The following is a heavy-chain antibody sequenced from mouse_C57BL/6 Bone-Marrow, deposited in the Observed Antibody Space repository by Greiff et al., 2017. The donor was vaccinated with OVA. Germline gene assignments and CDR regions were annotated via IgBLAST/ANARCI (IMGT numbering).Heavy chain of an antibody. CDR1: GFTFSSYA. V-gene: IGHV5-4*03. CDR3: ARVTRDY. J-gene: IGHJ4*01. CDR2: ISDGGSYT. Sequence: EVMLVESGGGLVKPGGSLKLSCAASGFTFSSYAMSWVRQTPEKRLEWVATISDGGSYTYYPDNVKGRFTISRDNAKNNLYLQMSHLKSEDTAMYYCARVTRDYWGQGTSVTVSS.